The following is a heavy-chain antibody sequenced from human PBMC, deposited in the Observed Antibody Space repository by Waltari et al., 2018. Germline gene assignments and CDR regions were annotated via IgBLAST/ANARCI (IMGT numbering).Heavy chain of an antibody. CDR2: ISWDGGST. D-gene: IGHD3-10*01. V-gene: IGHV3-43*01. Sequence: EVQLVESGGVVVQPGGSLRLSCAASGFTFDDYTMHWVRQAPGKGLEWVSLISWDGGSTYYADSVKGRFTISRDNSKNSLYLQMNSLRTEDTALYYCARAGFGLKLFDYWGQGTLVTVSS. CDR3: ARAGFGLKLFDY. CDR1: GFTFDDYT. J-gene: IGHJ4*02.